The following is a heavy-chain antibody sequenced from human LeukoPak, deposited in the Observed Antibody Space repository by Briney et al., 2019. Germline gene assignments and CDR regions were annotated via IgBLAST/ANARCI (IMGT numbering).Heavy chain of an antibody. CDR3: AREQSLYQLS. J-gene: IGHJ3*01. Sequence: GGSLRLSCAASGFTFSNYAMHWVRQAPGKGLEWVSYISPSSSTIHYADSVKGRFTISRDNAKNSLYLQMNSLRAEDTAVYYCAREQSLYQLSWGQGTMVTVSS. V-gene: IGHV3-48*04. D-gene: IGHD1-1*01. CDR2: ISPSSSTI. CDR1: GFTFSNYA.